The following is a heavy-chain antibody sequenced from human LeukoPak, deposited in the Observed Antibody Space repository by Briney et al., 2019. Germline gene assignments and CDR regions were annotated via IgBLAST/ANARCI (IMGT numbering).Heavy chain of an antibody. CDR1: GYSISSGYY. D-gene: IGHD5-24*01. Sequence: SETLSLTCAVSGYSISSGYYWGWIRQPPGKGLEWIGSIYHSGSTYYNPSLKCRVTISVDTSKNQFSLKLSSVTAADTAVYYCARSPERWLQLLIDYWGQGTLVTVSS. J-gene: IGHJ4*02. CDR2: IYHSGST. CDR3: ARSPERWLQLLIDY. V-gene: IGHV4-38-2*01.